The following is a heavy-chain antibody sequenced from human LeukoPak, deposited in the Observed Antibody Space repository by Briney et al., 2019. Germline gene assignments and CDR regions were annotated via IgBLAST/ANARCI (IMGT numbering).Heavy chain of an antibody. Sequence: GGSLRLSCAASGFTFSSYNMNWVRQAPGKGLEWVSSISSSSSYIYYADSVKGRFTISRDNAKNSLYLQMNSLRAEDTAVYYCARGAMAGDYFDYWGQGTLVTVSS. CDR3: ARGAMAGDYFDY. J-gene: IGHJ4*02. D-gene: IGHD5-18*01. CDR1: GFTFSSYN. V-gene: IGHV3-21*01. CDR2: ISSSSSYI.